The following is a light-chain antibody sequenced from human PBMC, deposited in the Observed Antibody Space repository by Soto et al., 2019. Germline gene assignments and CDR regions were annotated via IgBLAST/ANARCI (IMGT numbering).Light chain of an antibody. CDR3: QKYNSAPPQT. V-gene: IGKV1-27*01. J-gene: IGKJ1*01. CDR2: AAS. CDR1: QGISNY. Sequence: DIQMTQSPSSLSASVGDRVTITCRASQGISNYLAWYQQKPGKVPKLLIYAASTLQSGVPSRFSGSGSGTDFTLTISSLKPEDVATYYCQKYNSAPPQTFGQGTKVDIK.